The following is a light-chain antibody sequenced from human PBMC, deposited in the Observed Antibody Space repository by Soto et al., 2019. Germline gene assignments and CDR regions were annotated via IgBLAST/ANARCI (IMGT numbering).Light chain of an antibody. CDR2: QDS. CDR3: QAWDSSFVV. V-gene: IGLV3-1*01. CDR1: KLGDKY. Sequence: SYELTQPPSVSVSPGQTDSITCSGDKLGDKYACWYQQKPGQSPVLVIYQDSKRPSGIPERFSGSNSGNTATLTISGTQAMDEADYYCQAWDSSFVVFGGGTKLTVL. J-gene: IGLJ2*01.